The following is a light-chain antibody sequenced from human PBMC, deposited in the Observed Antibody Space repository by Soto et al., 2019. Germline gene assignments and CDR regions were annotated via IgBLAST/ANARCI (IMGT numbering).Light chain of an antibody. CDR3: FSYTSSGTYV. CDR2: EVS. J-gene: IGLJ1*01. Sequence: QSALTQPASVSGSPGQSITISCTGTSSDVGNYKYVSWYQQHPGKAPKLMIYEVSNRPSGVSNRFSGSKSGNTASLTISGLQAEDETDSYCFSYTSSGTYVFGTATKLTVL. V-gene: IGLV2-14*01. CDR1: SSDVGNYKY.